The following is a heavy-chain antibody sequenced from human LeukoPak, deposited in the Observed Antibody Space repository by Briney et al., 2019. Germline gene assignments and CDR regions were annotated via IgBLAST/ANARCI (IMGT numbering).Heavy chain of an antibody. CDR2: INPSGDST. J-gene: IGHJ4*02. V-gene: IGHV1-46*01. CDR3: ARTYSSSDEFDY. D-gene: IGHD6-13*01. CDR1: GYTFTSYY. Sequence: GASVKVSCKASGYTFTSYYIHWVRQAPGQGLEWMGIINPSGDSTTYAQKFQGRVAMTRDTSTSRVYMEVSSLRSEDTAVYYCARTYSSSDEFDYWGQGTLVTVSS.